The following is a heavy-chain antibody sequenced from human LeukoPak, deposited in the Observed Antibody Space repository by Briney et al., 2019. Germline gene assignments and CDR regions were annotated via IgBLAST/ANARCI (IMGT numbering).Heavy chain of an antibody. CDR2: ISGSGGST. V-gene: IGHV3-23*01. CDR3: ARDGRRTGMDV. CDR1: GFTFSSYA. D-gene: IGHD2-15*01. J-gene: IGHJ6*02. Sequence: GGSLRLSCAASGFTFSSYAMSWVRQAPGKGLEWVSAISGSGGSTYYADSVKGRFTTSRDNAKNSLYLQMNSLRAEDTAVYYCARDGRRTGMDVWGQGTTVTVSS.